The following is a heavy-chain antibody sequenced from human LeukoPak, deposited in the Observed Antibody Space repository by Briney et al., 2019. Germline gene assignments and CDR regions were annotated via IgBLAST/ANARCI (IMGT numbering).Heavy chain of an antibody. V-gene: IGHV2-5*01. Sequence: ESGPTLVNPTQTLTLTCTFSGFSLSTSGVGVGWIRQPPGKALEWLALIYWNDDKRYSPSLKSRLTITKDTSKNQVVLTMTSMDPVDTATYYCAHRRGYYDSSGYDYFDYWGQGTLVTVSS. D-gene: IGHD3-22*01. CDR2: IYWNDDK. CDR1: GFSLSTSGVG. J-gene: IGHJ4*02. CDR3: AHRRGYYDSSGYDYFDY.